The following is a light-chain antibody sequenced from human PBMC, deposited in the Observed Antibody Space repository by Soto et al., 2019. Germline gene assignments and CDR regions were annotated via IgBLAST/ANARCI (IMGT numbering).Light chain of an antibody. CDR1: SSDVGGYIY. Sequence: QSVLTQPRSVSGSPGQSVTISCTGTSSDVGGYIYVSWYQQYPAKAPKVMIYDVSRRPSGVPDRFSGSKSGTSASLVISGLQSEDEAEYFCAGWDGSLKGFVFGTGTKLTVL. CDR2: DVS. J-gene: IGLJ1*01. V-gene: IGLV2-11*01. CDR3: AGWDGSLKGFV.